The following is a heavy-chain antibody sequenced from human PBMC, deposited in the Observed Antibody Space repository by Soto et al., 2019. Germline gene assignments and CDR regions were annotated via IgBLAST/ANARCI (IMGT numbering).Heavy chain of an antibody. D-gene: IGHD3-10*01. CDR1: GFSLSTSGMR. CDR2: IDWDDDK. CDR3: ARTRPPYGSGSYYFDY. J-gene: IGHJ4*02. V-gene: IGHV2-70*04. Sequence: SGPTLVNPTQTLTLTCTFSGFSLSTSGMRVSWIRQPPGKALEWLARIDWDDDKFYSTSLKTRLTISKDTSKNQVVPTMTNMDPVDTATYYCARTRPPYGSGSYYFDYWGQGTLVTVSS.